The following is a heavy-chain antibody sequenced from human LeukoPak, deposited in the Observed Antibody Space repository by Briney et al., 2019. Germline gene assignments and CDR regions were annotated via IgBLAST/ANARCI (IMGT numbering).Heavy chain of an antibody. CDR1: GYTFTSYD. CDR3: ARDQRYCSGTTCYTRFDP. CDR2: MNPNSGNT. D-gene: IGHD2-2*02. J-gene: IGHJ5*02. Sequence: GASVKVSCKASGYTFTSYDINWVRQDTGQGLEWMGWMNPNSGNTGYAQKFQGRVTITRNTSISTAYMELSSLRSEDTAVYYCARDQRYCSGTTCYTRFDPWGQGTLVTVSS. V-gene: IGHV1-8*03.